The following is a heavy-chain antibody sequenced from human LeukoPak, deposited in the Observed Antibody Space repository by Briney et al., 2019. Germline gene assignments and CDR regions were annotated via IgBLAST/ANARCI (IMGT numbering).Heavy chain of an antibody. D-gene: IGHD2-2*01. CDR1: SGSVNSYY. Sequence: SGTLSLTCTVSSGSVNSYYWSWIRQPPGKGLEWIGYIYYSGSTNYNPSLKSRVTISVDTSKNQFSLKLSSVTAADTAVYYCARVPAAPRLYMDVWGQGTTVIVSS. CDR2: IYYSGST. J-gene: IGHJ6*02. V-gene: IGHV4-59*02. CDR3: ARVPAAPRLYMDV.